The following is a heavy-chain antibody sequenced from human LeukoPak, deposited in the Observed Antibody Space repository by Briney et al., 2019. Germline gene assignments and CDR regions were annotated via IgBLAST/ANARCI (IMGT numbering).Heavy chain of an antibody. V-gene: IGHV3-9*01. CDR1: GFTFDDYA. CDR3: AKDEVVAATLMPDAFDI. D-gene: IGHD2-15*01. J-gene: IGHJ3*02. CDR2: ISWNSGSI. Sequence: GRSLRLSCAASGFTFDDYAMHWVRQAPGKGLEWVSGISWNSGSIGYADSVKGRFTISRDNSKNTLYLQMNSLRAEDTAVYYCAKDEVVAATLMPDAFDIWGQGTMVTVSS.